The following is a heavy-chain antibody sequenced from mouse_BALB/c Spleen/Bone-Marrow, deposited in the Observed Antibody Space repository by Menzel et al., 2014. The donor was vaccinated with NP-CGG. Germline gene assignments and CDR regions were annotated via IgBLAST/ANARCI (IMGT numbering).Heavy chain of an antibody. CDR3: GRNYYGSSYYFDY. Sequence: DVKLVESGGDLVKPGGSLKLSCVASGFTFSSYGMSWVRRTPDKRLEWVATISSGGSYTYYPDSVKGRFTISRDNAKNTLYLQMSSLKSEDTAMYYCGRNYYGSSYYFDYWGQGTTLTVSS. CDR2: ISSGGSYT. CDR1: GFTFSSYG. D-gene: IGHD1-1*01. J-gene: IGHJ2*01. V-gene: IGHV5-6*02.